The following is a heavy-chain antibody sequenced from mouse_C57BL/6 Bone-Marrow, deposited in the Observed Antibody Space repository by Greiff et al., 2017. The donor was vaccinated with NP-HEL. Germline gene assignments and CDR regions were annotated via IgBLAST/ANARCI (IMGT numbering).Heavy chain of an antibody. CDR2: ISYSGST. CDR3: ARGAITTVVARYFDG. V-gene: IGHV3-1*01. CDR1: GYSITSGYD. J-gene: IGHJ1*03. Sequence: VQLQQSGPGMVKPSQSLSLTCTVTGYSITSGYDWHWIRHFPGNKLEWMGYISYSGSTNYNPSLKSRISITHDTSKNHFFLKLNSVTTEDTATYYCARGAITTVVARYFDGWGTGTTVTVAS. D-gene: IGHD1-1*01.